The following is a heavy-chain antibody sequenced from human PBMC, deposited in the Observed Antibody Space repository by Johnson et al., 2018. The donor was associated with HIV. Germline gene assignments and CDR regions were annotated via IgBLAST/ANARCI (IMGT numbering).Heavy chain of an antibody. CDR3: ARGGFGEWAAFDI. CDR1: GSTLGTIP. CDR2: GTVPVGNT. J-gene: IGHJ3*02. D-gene: IGHD3-10*01. V-gene: IGHV3-23*04. Sequence: VQLVESGGGVVRPGGSLSLSCAAPGSTLGTIPLTWFRKAPGKGRDGVPVGTVPVGNTYYESPVRGEFTISRDNSKNTLYLQMNSLRAEDTAVYYCARGGFGEWAAFDIWGQGTMVTVSS.